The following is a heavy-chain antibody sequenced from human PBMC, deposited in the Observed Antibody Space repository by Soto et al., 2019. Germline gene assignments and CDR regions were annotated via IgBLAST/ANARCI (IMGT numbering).Heavy chain of an antibody. J-gene: IGHJ5*02. V-gene: IGHV4-30-4*01. D-gene: IGHD3-10*01. CDR3: ARGPNYYNSARGWFDP. CDR2: IYYSGST. CDR1: GGSIRSGDYY. Sequence: QVQLQESGPGLVKPSQTLSLTCTVSGGSIRSGDYYWSWIRQPPGKGLEWIGYIYYSGSTYYNPSLRSRVTIAVDTSKNQFSLKISSGTAADTAVYYCARGPNYYNSARGWFDPWGQGTLVTVSS.